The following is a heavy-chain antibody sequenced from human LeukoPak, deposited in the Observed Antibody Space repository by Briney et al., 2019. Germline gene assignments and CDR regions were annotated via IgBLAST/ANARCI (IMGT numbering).Heavy chain of an antibody. Sequence: SETLSLTCAAYGGSFSGYYWSRIRQPPGKGLEWIGEINHSGSTNYNPSLKSRVTISVDTSKNQFSLKLSSVTAADTAVYYCARTRSSIAAPRYYMDVWGKGTTVTVSS. CDR1: GGSFSGYY. CDR2: INHSGST. V-gene: IGHV4-34*01. J-gene: IGHJ6*03. CDR3: ARTRSSIAAPRYYMDV. D-gene: IGHD6-6*01.